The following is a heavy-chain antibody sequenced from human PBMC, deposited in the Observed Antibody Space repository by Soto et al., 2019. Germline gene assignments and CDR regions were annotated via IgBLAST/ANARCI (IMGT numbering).Heavy chain of an antibody. Sequence: GESLKISCQSSGYTFSNYWISWVRQMPGKGLEWMGKIDPADSYTNYSPSFQGHVTISLDKSISTSYLFWSSLKASDTAVYFCARRGYNWKSGYLYAMDVWGQGTTVTVSS. J-gene: IGHJ6*02. V-gene: IGHV5-10-1*01. CDR2: IDPADSYT. CDR3: ARRGYNWKSGYLYAMDV. D-gene: IGHD1-20*01. CDR1: GYTFSNYW.